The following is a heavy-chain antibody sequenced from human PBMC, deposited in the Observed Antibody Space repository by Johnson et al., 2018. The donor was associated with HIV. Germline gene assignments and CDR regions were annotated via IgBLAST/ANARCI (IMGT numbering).Heavy chain of an antibody. Sequence: VQLVESGGGLVQPGGSLRLSCAASGFRFNIYWMSWVRQAPGKGLEWVANIKQDGSSAFYVDSVKGRFTISRDNSKNTLFLQMNSLRAEDTALYYCAREAGSGSYSPWRPDAFDIWGQGT. V-gene: IGHV3-7*05. CDR3: AREAGSGSYSPWRPDAFDI. D-gene: IGHD3-10*01. CDR1: GFRFNIYW. J-gene: IGHJ3*02. CDR2: IKQDGSSA.